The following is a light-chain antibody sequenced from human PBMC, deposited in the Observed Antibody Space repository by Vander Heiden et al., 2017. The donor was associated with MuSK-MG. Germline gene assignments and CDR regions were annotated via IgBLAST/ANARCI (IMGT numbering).Light chain of an antibody. V-gene: IGKV1-39*01. CDR3: QQSDSIPPT. CDR2: AAS. CDR1: QSISTY. J-gene: IGKJ4*01. Sequence: DIQMTQSPSSLSASVGDRVTVTCRASQSISTYLCWYQQKPGKAPKVLIYAASSLQSGVPSRFSGSGSGTDFTLTISSLQPEDFATYYCQQSDSIPPTFREETKVEI.